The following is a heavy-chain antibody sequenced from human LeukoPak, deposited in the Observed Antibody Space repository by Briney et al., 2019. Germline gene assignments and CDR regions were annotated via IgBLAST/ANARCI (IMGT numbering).Heavy chain of an antibody. V-gene: IGHV4-39*01. CDR2: IYYSGST. CDR1: GGSISSSSYY. Sequence: SETLSLTCTVSGGSISSSSYYWGWIRQPPGKGLEWIGSIYYSGSTYYNPSLKSRVTISVDTSKNQFSLKLSSVTAADTGVYYCARHGYYYYMDVWGKGTTVTVSS. J-gene: IGHJ6*03. CDR3: ARHGYYYYMDV.